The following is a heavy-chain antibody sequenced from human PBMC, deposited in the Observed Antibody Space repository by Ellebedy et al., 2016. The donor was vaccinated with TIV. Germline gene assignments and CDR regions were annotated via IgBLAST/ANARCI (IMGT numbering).Heavy chain of an antibody. CDR3: ARDMGWGNERINDAFDI. J-gene: IGHJ3*02. Sequence: GGSLRLSCAASGFSFSSYWMSWVRQAPGKGLEWVANINQDGSMKYFVDSVKGRFTLSRDHAKNSLYLQMNSLRVEDTALYYCARDMGWGNERINDAFDIWGQGTMVTVSS. CDR2: INQDGSMK. V-gene: IGHV3-7*01. D-gene: IGHD7-27*01. CDR1: GFSFSSYW.